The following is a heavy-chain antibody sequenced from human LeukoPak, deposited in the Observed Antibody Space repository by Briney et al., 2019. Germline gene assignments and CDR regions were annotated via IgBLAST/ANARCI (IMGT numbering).Heavy chain of an antibody. V-gene: IGHV3-23*01. D-gene: IGHD6-19*01. Sequence: XRXSXXXXXFTFXXXAMTWVRQXPGKGLEWVSTITDDGYNTYSADSVKGRITFSRDNSKNTLSLQLRSLRAEDTAVYYCAKDLSYTSGASDHWGQGTLVTVSS. CDR2: ITDDGYNT. J-gene: IGHJ4*02. CDR3: AKDLSYTSGASDH. CDR1: XFTFXXXA.